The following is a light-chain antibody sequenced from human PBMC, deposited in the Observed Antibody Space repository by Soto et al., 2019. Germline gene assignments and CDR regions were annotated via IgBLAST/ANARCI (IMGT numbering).Light chain of an antibody. V-gene: IGKV3-11*01. CDR3: QQRSITYT. CDR2: DAS. CDR1: QSVCSF. Sequence: EIVLTQSPATLALSPGERATLSCRASQSVCSFLAWYQQKPGQPTRLLIYDASTRATGITARCSGGGSGTDFAKTISSLEPEDCAMYCCQQRSITYTCGQGIKLEIK. J-gene: IGKJ2*01.